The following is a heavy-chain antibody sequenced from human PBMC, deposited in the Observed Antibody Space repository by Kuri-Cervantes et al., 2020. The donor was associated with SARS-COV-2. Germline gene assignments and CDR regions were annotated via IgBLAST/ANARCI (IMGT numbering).Heavy chain of an antibody. CDR3: ARERGTTYYYYDMDV. CDR2: ISAYNGNT. V-gene: IGHV1-18*04. Sequence: ASVKVSCKASGYTFTSYGISWVRQAPGQGLEWMGWISAYNGNTNYAQKLQGRVTMTTDTSTGTDYMELRSLRSDDTAVYYCARERGTTYYYYDMDVWGKGTTVTVSS. CDR1: GYTFTSYG. J-gene: IGHJ6*03. D-gene: IGHD1-7*01.